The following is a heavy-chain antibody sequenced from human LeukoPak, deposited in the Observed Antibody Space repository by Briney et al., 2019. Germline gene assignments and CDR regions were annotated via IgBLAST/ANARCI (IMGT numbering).Heavy chain of an antibody. CDR1: GFTFSNYG. D-gene: IGHD2-15*01. J-gene: IGHJ6*03. CDR2: ISSSSSYI. V-gene: IGHV3-21*01. Sequence: GGSLRLSCAASGFTFSNYGMHWVRQAPGKGLEWVSSISSSSSYIYYADSVKGRFTISRDNAKNTLYLQMNSLRAEDTAVYYCAKDLDCSGGSCCGNYYYYMDVWGKGTTVTISS. CDR3: AKDLDCSGGSCCGNYYYYMDV.